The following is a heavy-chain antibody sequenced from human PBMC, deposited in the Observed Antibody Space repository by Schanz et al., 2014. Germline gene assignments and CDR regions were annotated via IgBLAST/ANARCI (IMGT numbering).Heavy chain of an antibody. J-gene: IGHJ4*02. V-gene: IGHV3-23*04. D-gene: IGHD3-10*01. Sequence: EVQLVESGGGVVQPGRSLRLSCVASGFTFISYDIHWVRQAPGKGLEWVSAISGSGASTYYADSVKGRFTISRDNSKNTLYLQMNSLRAEDTAVYYCAKDQGSYGSGSYSYFDYWGQGTLVTVSS. CDR2: ISGSGAST. CDR3: AKDQGSYGSGSYSYFDY. CDR1: GFTFISYD.